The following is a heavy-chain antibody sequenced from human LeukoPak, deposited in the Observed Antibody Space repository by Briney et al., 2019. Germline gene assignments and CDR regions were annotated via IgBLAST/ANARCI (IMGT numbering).Heavy chain of an antibody. CDR1: GYTFTSYD. D-gene: IGHD3-10*01. Sequence: ASVKVSCKASGYTFTSYDINWVRQATGQGLEWMGWMNPNSGNTGYAQKFQGRVTITRNTSISTAYMELSSLRSEDTAVYYCARGRYYYGSGSYSMRFGYWGQGTLVTVSS. CDR2: MNPNSGNT. V-gene: IGHV1-8*03. CDR3: ARGRYYYGSGSYSMRFGY. J-gene: IGHJ4*02.